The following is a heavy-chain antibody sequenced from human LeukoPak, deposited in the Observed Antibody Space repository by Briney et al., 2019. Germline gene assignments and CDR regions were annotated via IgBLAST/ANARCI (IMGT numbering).Heavy chain of an antibody. CDR2: INHSGST. J-gene: IGHJ3*02. Sequence: SETLSLTCAVYGGSFSGCYWSWIRQPPGKGLEWIGEINHSGSTNYNPSLKSRVTMSVDTSKNQFSLKLSSVTAADTAVYYCARSSYVWGSYRPRQSDAFDIWGQGTMVTVSS. V-gene: IGHV4-34*01. CDR3: ARSSYVWGSYRPRQSDAFDI. D-gene: IGHD3-16*02. CDR1: GGSFSGCY.